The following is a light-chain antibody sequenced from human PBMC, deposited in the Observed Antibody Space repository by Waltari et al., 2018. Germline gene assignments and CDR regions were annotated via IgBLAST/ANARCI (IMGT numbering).Light chain of an antibody. CDR2: DVS. CDR3: SSFAGSNPYV. Sequence: QSALTQPPSASGSPGPSVTISCTGTSTDVGGYNYVSLYQPHPGKAPKLMIYDVSKRPSGVPDRFSGSKSGNTASLTVSGLQAEDEADYYCSSFAGSNPYVFGTGTKVTVL. J-gene: IGLJ1*01. CDR1: STDVGGYNY. V-gene: IGLV2-8*01.